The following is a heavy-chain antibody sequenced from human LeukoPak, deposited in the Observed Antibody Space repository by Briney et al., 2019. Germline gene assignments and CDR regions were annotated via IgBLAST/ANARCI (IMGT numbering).Heavy chain of an antibody. J-gene: IGHJ4*02. Sequence: ASVKVSCKTSGYTFTSYDMHWVRQAPGQGLEWMGIINPSGGSTSYAQKFQGRVTMTRDMSTGTVYMELSSLRSEDTAVYYCARGSPPRVYYDRSGYYSYYFDYWGQGTLVTVSS. D-gene: IGHD3-22*01. CDR1: GYTFTSYD. V-gene: IGHV1-46*01. CDR2: INPSGGST. CDR3: ARGSPPRVYYDRSGYYSYYFDY.